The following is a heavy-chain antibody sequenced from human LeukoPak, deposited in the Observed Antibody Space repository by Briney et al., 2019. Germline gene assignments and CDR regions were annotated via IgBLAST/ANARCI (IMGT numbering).Heavy chain of an antibody. CDR1: GGSFSGYY. J-gene: IGHJ4*02. D-gene: IGHD6-13*01. V-gene: IGHV4-34*01. Sequence: PSETLSLTCAVYGGSFSGYYWSWLRQPPGKGLEWIGEINHSGSTNYNPSLKSRVTISVDTSKDQFSLKLSSVTAADTAVYYCARGGIAAAQDYWGQGTLVTVSS. CDR2: INHSGST. CDR3: ARGGIAAAQDY.